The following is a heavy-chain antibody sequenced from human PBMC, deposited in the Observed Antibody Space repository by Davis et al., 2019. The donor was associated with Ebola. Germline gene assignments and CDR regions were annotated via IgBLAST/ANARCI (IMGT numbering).Heavy chain of an antibody. V-gene: IGHV3-49*04. Sequence: PGGSLRLSCAASGFTFSSYSMNWVRQAPGKGLEWVGFIRSKAYGGTTEYAASVKGRFTISRHDSKSIAYLQMNSLKTEDTAVYYCTRDDSSGYYYGYYYYYMDVWGKGTTVTVSS. J-gene: IGHJ6*03. CDR3: TRDDSSGYYYGYYYYYMDV. D-gene: IGHD3-22*01. CDR2: IRSKAYGGTT. CDR1: GFTFSSYS.